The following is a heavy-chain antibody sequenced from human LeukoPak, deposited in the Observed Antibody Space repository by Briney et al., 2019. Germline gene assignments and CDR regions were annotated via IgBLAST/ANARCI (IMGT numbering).Heavy chain of an antibody. D-gene: IGHD4-17*01. J-gene: IGHJ3*02. V-gene: IGHV3-53*01. CDR1: GVTVSSNY. CDR3: ARDGEGYGDYDAFDI. CDR2: IYSGGST. Sequence: GGSLRLSCAASGVTVSSNYMSWVRQAPGKGLEWVSVIYSGGSTYYADSVKGRFTISRDNSKNTLYLQMNSLRAEDTAVYYCARDGEGYGDYDAFDIWGQGTMVTVSS.